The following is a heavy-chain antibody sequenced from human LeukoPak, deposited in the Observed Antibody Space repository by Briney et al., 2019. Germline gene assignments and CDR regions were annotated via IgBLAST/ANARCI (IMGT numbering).Heavy chain of an antibody. CDR2: ISSSSSYI. CDR3: ARDSVYSRSNFDY. CDR1: GFTFSGYY. J-gene: IGHJ4*02. V-gene: IGHV3-11*06. Sequence: GGSLRLSCAASGFTFSGYYMSWIRQAPGKGLEWVSYISSSSSYIYYADSVKGRFTISRDNAKNSLYLQMNSLRAEDTAVYYCARDSVYSRSNFDYWGQGTLVTVSS. D-gene: IGHD6-13*01.